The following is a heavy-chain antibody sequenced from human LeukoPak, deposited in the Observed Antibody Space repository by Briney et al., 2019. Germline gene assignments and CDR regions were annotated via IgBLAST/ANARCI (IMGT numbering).Heavy chain of an antibody. CDR1: GDSISSYY. J-gene: IGHJ4*02. CDR2: IHHSGST. Sequence: PETLSLTCTVSGDSISSYYWGWIRQPPGKGLEWIGSIHHSGSTYYNPSLKSRVTISVDTSKNQFSLKLNSVTAADTAVYYCARGDRNWNYYDYWGQGTLLTVSS. CDR3: ARGDRNWNYYDY. V-gene: IGHV4-38-2*02. D-gene: IGHD1-1*01.